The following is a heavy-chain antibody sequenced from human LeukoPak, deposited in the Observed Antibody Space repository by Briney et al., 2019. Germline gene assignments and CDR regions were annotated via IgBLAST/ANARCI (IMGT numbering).Heavy chain of an antibody. CDR3: ARGKRSMVRGGTYYYYYYMDV. CDR1: GYTFTSYD. D-gene: IGHD3-10*01. J-gene: IGHJ6*03. CDR2: MNPNSGNT. V-gene: IGHV1-8*03. Sequence: GASVKVSCKASGYTFTSYDINWVRQATGQGLEWMGWMNPNSGNTGYAQKFQGRVTITRNTSISTAYMELSSLRSEDTAVYYCARGKRSMVRGGTYYYYYYMDVWGKGTTVTVS.